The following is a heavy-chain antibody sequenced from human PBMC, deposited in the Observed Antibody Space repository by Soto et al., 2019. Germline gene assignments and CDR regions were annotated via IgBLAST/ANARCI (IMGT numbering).Heavy chain of an antibody. CDR1: GGSISSYY. J-gene: IGHJ4*02. CDR3: ARAYYYDSSGYYFDY. CDR2: IYYSGST. D-gene: IGHD3-22*01. V-gene: IGHV4-59*08. Sequence: SETLSLTCTVSGGSISSYYWSWIRQPPGKGLEWIGYIYYSGSTNYNPSLKSRVTISVDTSKNQFSLKLSSVTAADTAVYYCARAYYYDSSGYYFDYWGQGTLVTVSS.